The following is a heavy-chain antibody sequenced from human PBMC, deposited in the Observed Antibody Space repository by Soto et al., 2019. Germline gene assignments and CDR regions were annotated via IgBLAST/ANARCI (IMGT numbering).Heavy chain of an antibody. CDR3: AKVRPSLDH. CDR1: GFTFNNYA. CDR2: INAGGGST. D-gene: IGHD6-25*01. J-gene: IGHJ4*02. Sequence: EVQLLESGGSLVQPGGSLRLSCAASGFTFNNYAMSWVRQAPGKGLECGSTINAGGGSTYYADSVKGRFTISRDNSKNTLYLQMNSLRADDTAIYYCAKVRPSLDHWGQGTLVTVSS. V-gene: IGHV3-23*01.